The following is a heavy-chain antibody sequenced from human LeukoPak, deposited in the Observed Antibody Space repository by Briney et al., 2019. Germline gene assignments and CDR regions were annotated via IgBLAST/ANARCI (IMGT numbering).Heavy chain of an antibody. Sequence: PGGSLRLSCAASGFTFSSYGMHWVRQAPGKGLEWVAVISYDGSNKYFADSVKGRFTISRDNSKNTLYLQMNSLRAEDTAVYYCAKDSLPGGTSSFDYWGQGALVTVSS. J-gene: IGHJ4*02. V-gene: IGHV3-30*18. CDR3: AKDSLPGGTSSFDY. CDR2: ISYDGSNK. CDR1: GFTFSSYG. D-gene: IGHD3-16*01.